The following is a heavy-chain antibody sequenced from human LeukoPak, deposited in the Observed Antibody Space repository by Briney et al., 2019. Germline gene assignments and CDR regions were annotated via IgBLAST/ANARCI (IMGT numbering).Heavy chain of an antibody. J-gene: IGHJ6*02. CDR1: GFTFSSYW. Sequence: GGSLRFSFAASGFTFSSYWMNWFRQAPGKGLVWVSRINIDGSSTNYADSVKGRFTISRDNAKNTLYQQMNSLRAEDTAVYYCARRNGMDVWGQGTTVTVSS. CDR3: ARRNGMDV. CDR2: INIDGSST. V-gene: IGHV3-74*01.